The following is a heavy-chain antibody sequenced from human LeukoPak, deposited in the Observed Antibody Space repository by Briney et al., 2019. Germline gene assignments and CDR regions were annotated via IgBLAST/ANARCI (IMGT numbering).Heavy chain of an antibody. Sequence: PGGSLKLSCAASGFTFSSYGMHWVRQAPGKGLEWVAFIRYDGSNKYYAASGKGRFTISRDNSKNTLYLQMNSLRAEDTAVYYCAKTYYYDSSGYYGYYFDYWGQGTLVTVSS. CDR1: GFTFSSYG. CDR3: AKTYYYDSSGYYGYYFDY. V-gene: IGHV3-30*02. D-gene: IGHD3-22*01. J-gene: IGHJ4*02. CDR2: IRYDGSNK.